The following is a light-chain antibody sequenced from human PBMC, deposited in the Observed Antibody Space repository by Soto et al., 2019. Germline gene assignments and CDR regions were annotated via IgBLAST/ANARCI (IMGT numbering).Light chain of an antibody. V-gene: IGKV3-20*01. J-gene: IGKJ5*01. CDR1: QSIDSIS. CDR3: QHYGRSPIT. CDR2: GAS. Sequence: EIVLTQSPGTLSLFPGERATLSCRASQSIDSISLAWYQHKPGQAPRLLIYGASSRSTAIPDRFSGSGSGTDFTLTISRLEPEDFAVYYCQHYGRSPITFGQGTRLEIK.